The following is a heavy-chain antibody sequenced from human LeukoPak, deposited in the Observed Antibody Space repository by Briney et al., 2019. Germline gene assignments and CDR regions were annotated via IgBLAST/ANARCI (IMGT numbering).Heavy chain of an antibody. CDR3: AKDTYYDILTGRSLVVDV. D-gene: IGHD3-9*01. CDR1: GFTSDDYA. CDR2: ISWNSGSI. V-gene: IGHV3-9*02. J-gene: IGHJ6*02. Sequence: HPGGSLRLSCAASGFTSDDYAMHWVRQAPGKGLEWVSGISWNSGSIGYADSVKGRFTISRDNAKNSLYLQMNSLRAEDTALYYCAKDTYYDILTGRSLVVDVWGQGTTVTVSS.